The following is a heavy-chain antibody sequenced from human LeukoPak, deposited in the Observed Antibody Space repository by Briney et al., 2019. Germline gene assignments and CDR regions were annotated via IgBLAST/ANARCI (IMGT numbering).Heavy chain of an antibody. D-gene: IGHD3-3*01. CDR1: GFTFSSYA. Sequence: GGSLRLSCAASGFTFSSYAVSWVRQAPGKGLEWVSAISGSGGSTYYADSVKGRFTISRDNSKNTLYLQMNSLRAEDTAVYYCAKGDNDFWSGSGYWGQGTLVTVSS. CDR2: ISGSGGST. V-gene: IGHV3-23*01. CDR3: AKGDNDFWSGSGY. J-gene: IGHJ4*02.